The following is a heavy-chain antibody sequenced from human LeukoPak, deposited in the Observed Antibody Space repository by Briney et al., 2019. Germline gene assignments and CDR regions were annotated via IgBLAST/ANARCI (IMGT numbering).Heavy chain of an antibody. CDR1: GYSFTGYY. Sequence: SVKDSCKGSGYSFTGYYMHWVRQAPGQGLEWMGGIIPIFGTANYAQKFQGRVTITADKSTSTAYMELSSLRSEDTAVYYCARASVPWLAYYFDYWGQGTLVTVSS. J-gene: IGHJ4*02. CDR3: ARASVPWLAYYFDY. V-gene: IGHV1-69*06. CDR2: IIPIFGTA. D-gene: IGHD6-19*01.